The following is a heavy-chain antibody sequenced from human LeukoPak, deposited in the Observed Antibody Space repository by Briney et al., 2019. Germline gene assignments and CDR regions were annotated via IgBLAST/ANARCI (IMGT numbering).Heavy chain of an antibody. V-gene: IGHV3-23*01. J-gene: IGHJ4*02. CDR2: ISGSGGST. CDR3: AKDDIVVVVAASFPDY. CDR1: GFTFSSYA. Sequence: SGGSLRLSCAASGFTFSSYAMSWVRQAPGKGLDWVSAISGSGGSTYYADSVKGRFTISRDNSKNTLYLQMNSLRAEDTAVYYCAKDDIVVVVAASFPDYWGQGTLVTVSS. D-gene: IGHD2-15*01.